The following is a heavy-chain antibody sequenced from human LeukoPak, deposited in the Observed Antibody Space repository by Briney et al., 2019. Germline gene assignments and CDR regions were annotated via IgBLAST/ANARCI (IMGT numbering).Heavy chain of an antibody. CDR1: GGSISSYY. V-gene: IGHV3-66*01. D-gene: IGHD6-6*01. CDR2: IYSGGST. Sequence: PSETLSLTCTVSGGSISSYYWSWIRQPPGKGLEWVSVIYSGGSTYYADSVKGRFTISRDNSKNTLYLQMNSLRAEDTAVYYCAREYSSSSFLGYWGQGTLVTVSS. CDR3: AREYSSSSFLGY. J-gene: IGHJ4*02.